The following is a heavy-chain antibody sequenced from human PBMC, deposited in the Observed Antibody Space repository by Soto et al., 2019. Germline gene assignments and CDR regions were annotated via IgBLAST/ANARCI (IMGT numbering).Heavy chain of an antibody. D-gene: IGHD2-15*01. CDR2: TGSGTGPG. CDR1: GGTFSTNP. CDR3: ARRDSGGFYRYFDS. Sequence: QVQLVQSGAEVKKPGSSVKVSCKASGGTFSTNPISWVRQAPGQGLEWMGGTGSGTGPGNHAQKFQGRPTITVYKSTSTVYMELSSLSSEDTAVYYCARRDSGGFYRYFDSWGQGTLVTVSS. V-gene: IGHV1-69*06. J-gene: IGHJ4*02.